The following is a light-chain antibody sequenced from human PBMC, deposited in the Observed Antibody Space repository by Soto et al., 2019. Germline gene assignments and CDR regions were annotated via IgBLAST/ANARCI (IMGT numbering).Light chain of an antibody. V-gene: IGLV1-44*01. Sequence: QSALTQSPSTSATPGQRVIISCSGSSSNIGSNDVNWYQRLPGTAPRLLIYNNSQRPSGVPDRFSGSRSDTSASLAISGLQSADEAEYYCAAWDATLKGWLFGGGTKLTVL. J-gene: IGLJ3*02. CDR2: NNS. CDR1: SSNIGSND. CDR3: AAWDATLKGWL.